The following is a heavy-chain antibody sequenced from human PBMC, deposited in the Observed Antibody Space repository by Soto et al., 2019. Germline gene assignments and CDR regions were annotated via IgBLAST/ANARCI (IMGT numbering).Heavy chain of an antibody. Sequence: PGGSLRLSCAASGFTCSSYAMSWVRQAPGKGLEWVSAISGSGGSTYYADSVKGRFTISRDHSKNTLYLQMNSLRAEDTAVYYCAKGYGDYGDYYGMDVWGQVTPVNVYS. CDR3: AKGYGDYGDYYGMDV. D-gene: IGHD4-17*01. J-gene: IGHJ6*02. V-gene: IGHV3-23*01. CDR2: ISGSGGST. CDR1: GFTCSSYA.